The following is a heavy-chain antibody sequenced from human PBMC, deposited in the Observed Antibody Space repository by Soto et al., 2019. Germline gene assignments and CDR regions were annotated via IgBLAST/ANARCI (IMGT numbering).Heavy chain of an antibody. CDR2: INAGNGNT. CDR1: GYTFTSYA. V-gene: IGHV1-3*01. CDR3: ARGAPYYDFWSGYYGDVFDI. J-gene: IGHJ3*02. Sequence: ASVKVSCKASGYTFTSYAMHWVRQAPGQRLEWMGWINAGNGNTKYSQKFQGRVTITRDTSASTAYMELSSLRSEDTAVYYCARGAPYYDFWSGYYGDVFDIWGQGTMVTVSS. D-gene: IGHD3-3*01.